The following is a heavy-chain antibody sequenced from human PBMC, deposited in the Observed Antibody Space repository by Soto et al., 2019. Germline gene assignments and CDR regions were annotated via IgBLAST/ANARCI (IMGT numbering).Heavy chain of an antibody. J-gene: IGHJ3*02. CDR1: GITLSNAW. D-gene: IGHD1-1*01. V-gene: IGHV3-15*01. CDR2: IRSKGDGGAT. CDR3: TSTRPGTNVFDI. Sequence: EVQLAESGGGLVEPGGSLRLSCAGSGITLSNAWMNWVRRAAGKGLEWVGRIRSKGDGGATEYAAPVKGRFTFSRDDSENTLFLQMSALKPEDTGVYFCTSTRPGTNVFDIWGPGTMVIVSS.